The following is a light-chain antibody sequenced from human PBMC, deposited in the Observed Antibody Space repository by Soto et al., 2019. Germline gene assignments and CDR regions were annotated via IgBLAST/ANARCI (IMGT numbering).Light chain of an antibody. CDR1: SCNIESNT. J-gene: IGLJ1*01. CDR3: ATSDYSMNGYV. V-gene: IGLV1-44*01. Sequence: QSVLAQPPSASGSPGQRITISCSGSSCNIESNTVIWYQQLSGTAPTLLLFSHYDRRSGVLARFFGSSSATSASSVIIALQYEDEADYYCATSDYSMNGYVFGSGTKGTVL. CDR2: SHY.